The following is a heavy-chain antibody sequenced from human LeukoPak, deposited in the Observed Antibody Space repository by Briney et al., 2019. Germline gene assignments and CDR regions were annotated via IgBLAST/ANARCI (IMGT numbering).Heavy chain of an antibody. CDR1: GGSISSGGYS. J-gene: IGHJ4*02. Sequence: SETLSLTCAVSGGSISSGGYSWSWIRQPPGKGLEWIGYIYHSGSTYYNPSLKSRVTISVDRSKNQFSLKLSSVTAADTAVYYCARGRGVISLTKWVFDYWGQGTLVTVSS. V-gene: IGHV4-30-2*01. CDR2: IYHSGST. CDR3: ARGRGVISLTKWVFDY. D-gene: IGHD3-10*01.